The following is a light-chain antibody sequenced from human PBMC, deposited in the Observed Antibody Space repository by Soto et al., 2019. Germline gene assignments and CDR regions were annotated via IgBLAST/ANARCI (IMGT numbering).Light chain of an antibody. CDR1: SSDVGGYNY. J-gene: IGLJ2*01. Sequence: QSALTQPPSASGSPGQSVTIFCTGTSSDVGGYNYVSWYQQHPGRAPKLMIYEVNKRPSGVPDRFSGSKSGNTASLTVSGLQAEDEADYYCSSYAGSNNLGVFGGGTKLTVL. V-gene: IGLV2-8*01. CDR2: EVN. CDR3: SSYAGSNNLGV.